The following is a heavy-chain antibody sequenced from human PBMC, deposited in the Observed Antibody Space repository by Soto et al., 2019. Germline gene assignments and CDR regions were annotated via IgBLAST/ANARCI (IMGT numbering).Heavy chain of an antibody. Sequence: GGSLRLSCAASGFTFSSYAMHWVRQAPGKGLEWVAVISYDGSNKYYADSVKGRFTISRDNSKNTLYLQMNSLRAEDTAVYYCARPTQPGIAVNWGQGTLVTVSS. D-gene: IGHD6-19*01. CDR2: ISYDGSNK. V-gene: IGHV3-30-3*01. CDR1: GFTFSSYA. CDR3: ARPTQPGIAVN. J-gene: IGHJ4*02.